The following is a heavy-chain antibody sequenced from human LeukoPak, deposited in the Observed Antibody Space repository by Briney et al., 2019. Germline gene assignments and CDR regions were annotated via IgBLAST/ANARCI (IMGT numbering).Heavy chain of an antibody. D-gene: IGHD3-3*01. V-gene: IGHV3-30*03. CDR1: GFTFSSYG. Sequence: GGSLRLSCAASGFTFSSYGMHWVRQAPGKGLEWVAVISYDGSNKYYADSVKGRFTISRDNAKNSLYLQMNSLRAEDTAVYYCARDLGLPIWSGYYQRKGFDYWGQGTLVTVSS. J-gene: IGHJ4*02. CDR2: ISYDGSNK. CDR3: ARDLGLPIWSGYYQRKGFDY.